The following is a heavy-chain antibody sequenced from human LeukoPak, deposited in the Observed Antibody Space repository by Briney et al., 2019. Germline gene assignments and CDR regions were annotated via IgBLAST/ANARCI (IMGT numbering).Heavy chain of an antibody. V-gene: IGHV1-24*01. Sequence: ASVKVSCKVSGYTLTELSMHWVRQAPGKGLEWMGGFDPEDGETIYAQKFQGRATMTEDTSTDTAYMELSSLRSEDTAVYYCATVTMIVVSRLVAFDIWGQGTMVTVSS. CDR1: GYTLTELS. CDR2: FDPEDGET. CDR3: ATVTMIVVSRLVAFDI. J-gene: IGHJ3*02. D-gene: IGHD3-22*01.